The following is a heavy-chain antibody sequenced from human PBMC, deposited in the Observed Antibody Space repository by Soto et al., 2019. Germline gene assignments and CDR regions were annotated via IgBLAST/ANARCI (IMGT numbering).Heavy chain of an antibody. V-gene: IGHV4-34*01. CDR2: INHSGST. CDR1: GGSFSGYY. D-gene: IGHD6-13*01. J-gene: IGHJ1*01. CDR3: ASLWRLAAAGTQH. Sequence: QVQLQQWGAGLLKPSETLSLTCAVYGGSFSGYYWSWIRQPPGKGLEWIGEINHSGSTNYNPSLKSRVTISVDTSKNQFSLKLSSVTAGDTAVYYCASLWRLAAAGTQHWGQGTLVTVSS.